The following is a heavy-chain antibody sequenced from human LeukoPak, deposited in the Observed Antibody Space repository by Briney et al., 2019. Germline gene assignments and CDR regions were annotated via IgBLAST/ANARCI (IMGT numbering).Heavy chain of an antibody. J-gene: IGHJ5*02. Sequence: WASVKVSCKASGGTFSSYAISWVRQAPGQGLEWMGGIIPIFGTANYAQKFQGRVTITADESTSTAYMELSSLRSEDTAVYYCAREWGGEYDILTPNWFDPWGQGTLVTVSS. CDR1: GGTFSSYA. D-gene: IGHD3-9*01. CDR3: AREWGGEYDILTPNWFDP. CDR2: IIPIFGTA. V-gene: IGHV1-69*13.